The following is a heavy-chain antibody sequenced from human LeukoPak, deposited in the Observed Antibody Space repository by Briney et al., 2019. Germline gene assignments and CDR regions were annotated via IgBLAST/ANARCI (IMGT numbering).Heavy chain of an antibody. D-gene: IGHD4-17*01. CDR3: ARALTTVNDYYYYYMDV. J-gene: IGHJ6*03. Sequence: GGSLRLSCAASGSTFSSYWMHWVRQAPGKGLVWVSRINTDGSSTSYADSVKGRFTISRDNAKNTLYLQMNSLRAEDTAVYYCARALTTVNDYYYYYMDVWGKGTTVTVSS. CDR2: INTDGSST. CDR1: GSTFSSYW. V-gene: IGHV3-74*01.